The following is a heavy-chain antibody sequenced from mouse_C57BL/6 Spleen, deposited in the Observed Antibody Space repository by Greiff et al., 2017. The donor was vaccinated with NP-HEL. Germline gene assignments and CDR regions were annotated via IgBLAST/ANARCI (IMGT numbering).Heavy chain of an antibody. Sequence: VQLQQSGPELVKPGASVKIPCKASGYTFTDYNMDWVKQSHGKSLEWIGDINPNNGGTIYNQKFKGKATLTVDKSSSTAYMELRSLTSEDTAVYYCARRGVVATPLRYWYFDVWGTGTTVTVSS. CDR3: ARRGVVATPLRYWYFDV. V-gene: IGHV1-18*01. CDR1: GYTFTDYN. J-gene: IGHJ1*03. CDR2: INPNNGGT. D-gene: IGHD1-1*01.